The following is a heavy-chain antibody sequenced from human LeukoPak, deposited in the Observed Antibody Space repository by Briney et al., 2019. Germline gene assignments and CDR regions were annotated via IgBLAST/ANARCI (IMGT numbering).Heavy chain of an antibody. CDR3: ARGRSYPIWFGEFPLDY. Sequence: PSETLSLTCAVSGGSISSNSYYWGWIRQPPGKGLEWIGSIYYSGSTYYNPSLKSRVTISVDTSKNQFSLKLSSVTAADTAVYYCARGRSYPIWFGEFPLDYWGQGTLVTVSS. V-gene: IGHV4-39*01. J-gene: IGHJ4*02. CDR1: GGSISSNSYY. CDR2: IYYSGST. D-gene: IGHD3-10*01.